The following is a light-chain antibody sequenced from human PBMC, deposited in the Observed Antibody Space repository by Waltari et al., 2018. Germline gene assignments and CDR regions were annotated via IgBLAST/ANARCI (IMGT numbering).Light chain of an antibody. V-gene: IGKV3-20*01. CDR3: QQYGNSRYT. CDR2: GAS. Sequence: EIVLTQSPGTLSLSPGERATLSCRASQSVSDNYLAWYQQKPGPPPRVLIYGASSRASGTPDRFSGSGSGTDFTLTISRLEPEDFAVYYCQQYGNSRYTFGQGTKLEIK. J-gene: IGKJ2*01. CDR1: QSVSDNY.